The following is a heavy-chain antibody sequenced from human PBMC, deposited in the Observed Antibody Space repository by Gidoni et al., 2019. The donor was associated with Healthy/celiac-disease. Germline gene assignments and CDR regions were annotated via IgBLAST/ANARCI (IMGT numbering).Heavy chain of an antibody. Sequence: EVQLVESGGGLVQPGGSLSLSCAASGFTFSSYSMNWVRQAPGKGLEWVSYISSSSSTIYYADSVKGRFTISRDNAKNSLYLQMNSLRAEDTAVYYCARDQGWYWSGFDYWGQGTLVTVSS. J-gene: IGHJ4*02. D-gene: IGHD6-19*01. CDR3: ARDQGWYWSGFDY. CDR2: ISSSSSTI. V-gene: IGHV3-48*01. CDR1: GFTFSSYS.